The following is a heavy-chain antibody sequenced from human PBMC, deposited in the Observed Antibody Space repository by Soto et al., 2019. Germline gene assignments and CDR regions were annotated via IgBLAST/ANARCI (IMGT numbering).Heavy chain of an antibody. V-gene: IGHV3-30*18. J-gene: IGHJ6*02. CDR2: ISYDGSNK. Sequence: PGGSLRLSXAASGFTFSSYGMHWVRQAPGKGLEWVAVISYDGSNKYYADSVKGRFTISRDNSKNTLFLHMNSLGAEDTAVYYCAKSLSTAVNYGLDVWGQGTSVTVSS. CDR3: AKSLSTAVNYGLDV. CDR1: GFTFSSYG. D-gene: IGHD2-2*01.